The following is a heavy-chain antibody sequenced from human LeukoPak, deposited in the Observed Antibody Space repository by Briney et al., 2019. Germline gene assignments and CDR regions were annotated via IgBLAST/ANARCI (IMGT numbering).Heavy chain of an antibody. Sequence: SETLSLTCTVSGGSISSSSYYWSWIRQPPGKGLEWIGYIYYSGSTNYKPSLKSRVTISVETSKNQFSLKLRSVTAADTAVYYCARVTGYMIEDYFDYWGQGTLVTVSS. D-gene: IGHD3-22*01. CDR1: GGSISSSSYY. V-gene: IGHV4-61*01. J-gene: IGHJ4*02. CDR2: IYYSGST. CDR3: ARVTGYMIEDYFDY.